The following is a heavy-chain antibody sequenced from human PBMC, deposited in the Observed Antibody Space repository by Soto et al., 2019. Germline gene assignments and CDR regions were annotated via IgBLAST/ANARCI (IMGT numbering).Heavy chain of an antibody. D-gene: IGHD3-10*01. Sequence: PSEPLSLTCTVSGGSISSYYWSWIRQPPGKGLEWIGYIYYSGSTNYNPSLNIRVTISVDTSKNQFSLKLSSVTAADTAVYYCARQMKTMVRGVIMMNYYYYMDVWGKGTTVTVSS. CDR1: GGSISSYY. CDR3: ARQMKTMVRGVIMMNYYYYMDV. V-gene: IGHV4-59*08. CDR2: IYYSGST. J-gene: IGHJ6*03.